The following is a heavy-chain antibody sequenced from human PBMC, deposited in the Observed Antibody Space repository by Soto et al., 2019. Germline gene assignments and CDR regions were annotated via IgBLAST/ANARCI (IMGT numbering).Heavy chain of an antibody. D-gene: IGHD2-15*01. J-gene: IGHJ6*02. CDR2: IYTSGST. Sequence: SETLSLTCTVSGGSISSYYWSWIRQPAGKGLEWIGRIYTSGSTNYNPSLKSRVTMSVDTSKNQFSLKLSSVTAADTAVYYCARDSVAATGTLYYYYYGMDVWGQGTTVTVSS. CDR3: ARDSVAATGTLYYYYYGMDV. CDR1: GGSISSYY. V-gene: IGHV4-4*07.